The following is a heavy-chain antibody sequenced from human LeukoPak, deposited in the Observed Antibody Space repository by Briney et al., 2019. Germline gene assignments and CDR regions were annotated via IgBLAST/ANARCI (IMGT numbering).Heavy chain of an antibody. J-gene: IGHJ4*02. Sequence: PSETLSLTCTVSGGSISSSSYYWGWIRQPPGKGLEWIGSIYYSGSTNYNPSLKSRVTISVDTSKNQFSLKLSSVTAADTAVYYCARRYTVITTYLDYWGQGTLVTVSS. CDR3: ARRYTVITTYLDY. D-gene: IGHD3-22*01. CDR2: IYYSGST. V-gene: IGHV4-39*07. CDR1: GGSISSSSYY.